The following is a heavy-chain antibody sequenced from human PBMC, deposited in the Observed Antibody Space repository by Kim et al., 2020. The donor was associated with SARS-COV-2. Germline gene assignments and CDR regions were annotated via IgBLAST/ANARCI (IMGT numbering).Heavy chain of an antibody. CDR3: ARDTQIVVPAASPNWFDP. V-gene: IGHV1-18*01. D-gene: IGHD2-2*01. CDR2: ISAYNGNT. CDR1: GYTFTSYG. Sequence: ASVKVSCKASGYTFTSYGISWVRQAPGQGLEWMGWISAYNGNTNYAQKLQGRVTMTTDTSTSTAYMELRSLRSDDTAVYYCARDTQIVVPAASPNWFDPWGQGTLVTVSS. J-gene: IGHJ5*02.